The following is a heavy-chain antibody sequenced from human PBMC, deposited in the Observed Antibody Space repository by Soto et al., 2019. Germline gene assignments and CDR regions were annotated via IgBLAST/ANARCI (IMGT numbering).Heavy chain of an antibody. CDR1: AFTVSSNY. J-gene: IGHJ4*02. D-gene: IGHD3-3*01. V-gene: IGHV3-66*01. CDR3: ARGPRCYDFWSGYLSW. Sequence: GGSLRLSCAASAFTVSSNYMSWVRQAPGKGLEWVSVIYSGGSTYYADSVKGRLTISRDNSKNTRYLQMNSLRAEDTAVYYCARGPRCYDFWSGYLSWWGQGTLVTVSS. CDR2: IYSGGST.